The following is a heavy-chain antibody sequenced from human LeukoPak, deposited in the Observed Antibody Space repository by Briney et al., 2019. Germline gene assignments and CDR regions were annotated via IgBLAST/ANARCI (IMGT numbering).Heavy chain of an antibody. V-gene: IGHV3-30-3*01. J-gene: IGHJ4*02. CDR1: GFTFSSSA. CDR2: ISYDGSNK. Sequence: GGSLRLSCAASGFTFSSSAMSWVRQVPGKGLEWVAVISYDGSNKYYADSVKGRFTISRDNSKNTLYLQMNSLRAEDTAVYYCARREHVVVTANGFVYWGQGTLVTVSS. D-gene: IGHD2-21*02. CDR3: ARREHVVVTANGFVY.